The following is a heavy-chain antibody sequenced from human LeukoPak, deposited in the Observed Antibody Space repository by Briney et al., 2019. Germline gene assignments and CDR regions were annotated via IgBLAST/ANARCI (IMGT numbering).Heavy chain of an antibody. CDR3: ARGDGYGFFDY. CDR1: GGSISSYF. CDR2: IYYSAST. D-gene: IGHD5-24*01. V-gene: IGHV4-59*01. Sequence: PSEALSLTCTVSGGSISSYFWCWIWKRPRKGLESMGYIYYSASTNYNPSLKSRVTITVDTSKNQFSLKLSSVTAADTAVYYCARGDGYGFFDYWGQGTPVTVSS. J-gene: IGHJ4*02.